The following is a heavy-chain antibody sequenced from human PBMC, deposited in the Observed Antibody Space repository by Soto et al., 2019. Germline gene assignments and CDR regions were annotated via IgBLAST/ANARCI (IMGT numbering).Heavy chain of an antibody. J-gene: IGHJ6*02. V-gene: IGHV3-30*18. CDR2: ISSDGSKN. CDR3: AKERMGYYYGLDV. Sequence: TGGSLRLSCAASGFTFTTYGIHWVRQAPGKGLEWVAVISSDGSKNHFADSVKGRFTISRDNSKNPVYLEINNVRAEDTAVYYCAKERMGYYYGLDVWGQGTTVTVSS. D-gene: IGHD6-13*01. CDR1: GFTFTTYG.